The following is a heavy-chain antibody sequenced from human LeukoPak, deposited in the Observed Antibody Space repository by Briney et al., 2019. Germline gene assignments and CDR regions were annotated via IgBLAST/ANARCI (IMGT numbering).Heavy chain of an antibody. CDR2: IYSGGST. V-gene: IGHV3-53*04. Sequence: GGSLRHSCAASGFTVSSNYMSWVRQAPGKRLEWVSVIYSGGSTYYADSVKGRFTISRHNSKNTLYLQMNSLRAEDTAVYYCARDWPYSRYYGMDVWGQGTTVTVSS. CDR1: GFTVSSNY. D-gene: IGHD2-15*01. CDR3: ARDWPYSRYYGMDV. J-gene: IGHJ6*02.